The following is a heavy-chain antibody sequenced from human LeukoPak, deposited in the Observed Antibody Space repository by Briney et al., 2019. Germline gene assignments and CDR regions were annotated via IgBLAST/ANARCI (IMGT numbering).Heavy chain of an antibody. CDR3: ARWTTTYLDY. Sequence: ASVKVSCMASGYTFTNYYIHWVRQAPGQGLEWMGITDPIGGSTNYAQKFQGRVTMTRDTSTSTVYMELSSLRSEDSAVYYCARWTTTYLDYWGQGTLVTVSS. CDR1: GYTFTNYY. V-gene: IGHV1-46*01. CDR2: TDPIGGST. J-gene: IGHJ4*02. D-gene: IGHD4-11*01.